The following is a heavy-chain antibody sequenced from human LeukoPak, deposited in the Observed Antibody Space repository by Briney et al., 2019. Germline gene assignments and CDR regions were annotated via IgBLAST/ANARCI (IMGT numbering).Heavy chain of an antibody. V-gene: IGHV3-66*01. CDR2: IYRGGST. D-gene: IGHD6-13*01. J-gene: IGHJ4*02. CDR3: ARVTFSSSWYYFDY. Sequence: GGSLRLSCAASGFTVSSNYMSWVRQGPGKGLEWVSVIYRGGSTYYADFVKGRFTISRDNSKNTLYLQMNSLRTEDTAVYYCARVTFSSSWYYFDYWGQGTLVTVSS. CDR1: GFTVSSNY.